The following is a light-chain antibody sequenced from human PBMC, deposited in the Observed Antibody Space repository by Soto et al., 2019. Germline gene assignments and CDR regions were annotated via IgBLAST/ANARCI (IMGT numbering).Light chain of an antibody. CDR1: SSNIGNNY. V-gene: IGLV1-51*01. CDR3: ETWDSSLSAGV. CDR2: DND. J-gene: IGLJ2*01. Sequence: QSVLTQPPSVSAAPGQMVTISCSGSSSNIGNNYVSWYQQLPRTAPKLLIYDNDKRPSGIPDRFSGSKSGTSATLGITGLQTGDEADYYCETWDSSLSAGVFGGGTKLTVL.